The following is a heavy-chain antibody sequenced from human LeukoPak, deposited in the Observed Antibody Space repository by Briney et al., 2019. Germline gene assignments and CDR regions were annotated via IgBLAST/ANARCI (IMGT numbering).Heavy chain of an antibody. J-gene: IGHJ1*01. V-gene: IGHV4-30-2*01. Sequence: SETLSLTCAVSGGSISSGGYSWSWIRQPLGEGLEWIGYIYHSGSTYYNPSLKSRVTISVDRSKNQFSLKLSSVTAADTAVYYCAATNITMIVVAPYFQHWGQGTLVTVSS. D-gene: IGHD3-22*01. CDR2: IYHSGST. CDR3: AATNITMIVVAPYFQH. CDR1: GGSISSGGYS.